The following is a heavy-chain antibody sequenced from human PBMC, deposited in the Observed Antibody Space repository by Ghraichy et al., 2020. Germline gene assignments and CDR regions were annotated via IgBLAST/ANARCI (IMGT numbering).Heavy chain of an antibody. Sequence: SETLSLTCTVSGGSISNYHWSWVRQSPGKGLEWIGYVHYTGSTVYSPSLTSRVTISLDTSKNQFSLRVNSVTAADTAVYYCARLPYGGFDFWGQGTLVTVSS. V-gene: IGHV4-59*01. D-gene: IGHD4-17*01. CDR2: VHYTGST. CDR3: ARLPYGGFDF. J-gene: IGHJ4*02. CDR1: GGSISNYH.